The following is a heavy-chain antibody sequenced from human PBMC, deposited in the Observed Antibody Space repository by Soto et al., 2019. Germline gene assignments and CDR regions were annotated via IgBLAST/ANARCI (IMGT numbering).Heavy chain of an antibody. D-gene: IGHD1-1*01. CDR2: IYHTGTT. CDR1: GGSIRSYY. Sequence: QVQLQESGPGLVKPSETLSLSCTVSGGSIRSYYWHWIRQSPGKELEWIGYIYHTGTTNYNPSLKSRVTISVDTSKNQFSLKGTSVTAADTAVYDCARDPATGADNWLDPWGQGTLVTVSS. CDR3: ARDPATGADNWLDP. J-gene: IGHJ5*02. V-gene: IGHV4-59*01.